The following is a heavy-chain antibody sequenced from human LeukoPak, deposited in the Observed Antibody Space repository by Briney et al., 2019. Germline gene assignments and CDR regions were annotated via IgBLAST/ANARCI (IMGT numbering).Heavy chain of an antibody. CDR1: GFTFSSYG. J-gene: IGHJ3*02. Sequence: GGSLRLSCAASGFTFSSYGMHWVRQAPGKGLEWVAFIRYDGSNKYYADSVKGRFTISRDNSKNTVYLQMNSLRAEDTAVYYCARERGWATYYRLNAFDIWGQGTRVTVSS. CDR3: ARERGWATYYRLNAFDI. CDR2: IRYDGSNK. D-gene: IGHD3-10*01. V-gene: IGHV3-30*02.